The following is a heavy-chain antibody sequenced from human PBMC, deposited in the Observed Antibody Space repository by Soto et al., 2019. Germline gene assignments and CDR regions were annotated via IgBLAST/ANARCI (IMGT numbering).Heavy chain of an antibody. Sequence: PSETLALTCTVSGDSISSYDWSWIRQPPGKGLEWIGYIYYSGSTNYNPSLKSRVTISVDTSKNQFSLKLSSVTAADTAVYYCAREARYDSSGYYYYYYYGMDVWGQGTTVTVSS. CDR1: GDSISSYD. CDR2: IYYSGST. D-gene: IGHD3-22*01. CDR3: AREARYDSSGYYYYYYYGMDV. V-gene: IGHV4-59*01. J-gene: IGHJ6*02.